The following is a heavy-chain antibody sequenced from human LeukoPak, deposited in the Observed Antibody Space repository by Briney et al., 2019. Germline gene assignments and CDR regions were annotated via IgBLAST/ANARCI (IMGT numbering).Heavy chain of an antibody. CDR3: ARPLSIQLWSEFDY. CDR2: IIPIFGTA. J-gene: IGHJ4*02. D-gene: IGHD5-18*01. V-gene: IGHV1-69*06. Sequence: ASVKVSCKASGGTFSSYAISWVRQAPGQGLEWMGGIIPIFGTANYAQKFQGRVTITADKSTSTAYMELSSLRSEDTAVYYCARPLSIQLWSEFDYWGQGTLVTVSS. CDR1: GGTFSSYA.